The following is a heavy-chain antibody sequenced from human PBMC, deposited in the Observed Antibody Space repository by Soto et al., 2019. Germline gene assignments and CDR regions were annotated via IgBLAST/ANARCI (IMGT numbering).Heavy chain of an antibody. CDR3: AREVLKSYYYGMDV. J-gene: IGHJ6*02. CDR1: GGTFSSYA. V-gene: IGHV1-69*01. Sequence: QVQLVQSGAEVKKPGSSVKVSCKASGGTFSSYAISWVRQAPGQGLEWMGGIIPIFGTANYAQKFQGRVTITADESTSTAYMELSSLRSDDTDVYYCAREVLKSYYYGMDVWGQGTTVTVSS. CDR2: IIPIFGTA.